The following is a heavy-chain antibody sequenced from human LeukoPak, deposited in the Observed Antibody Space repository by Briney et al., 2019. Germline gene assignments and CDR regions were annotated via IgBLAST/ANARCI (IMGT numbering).Heavy chain of an antibody. CDR1: GDSVSSNSVT. J-gene: IGHJ6*02. D-gene: IGHD3-9*01. V-gene: IGHV6-1*01. CDR3: ARDFDLDYYGMDV. CDR2: TYYRSTWYN. Sequence: SQTLSLTCAISGDSVSSNSVTWNWIRQSPSRGLEWLGRTYYRSTWYNDYAVSVRGRITVNPDTSKNQFSLHLNSVTPEDTAVYYCARDFDLDYYGMDVWGQGTTVTVSS.